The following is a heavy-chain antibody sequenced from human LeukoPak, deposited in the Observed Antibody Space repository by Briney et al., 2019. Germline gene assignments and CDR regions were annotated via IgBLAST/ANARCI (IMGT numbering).Heavy chain of an antibody. D-gene: IGHD5-12*01. Sequence: GESLKISCKGSGYSFTRYWITWVRQVPGKGLEWMGRIDPSDSYTDYSPSFQGHVTISADKSINTAYLQWSSLKASDTAMYYCARHEGGYAASGYWSQGTLVTVSS. CDR1: GYSFTRYW. CDR3: ARHEGGYAASGY. CDR2: IDPSDSYT. V-gene: IGHV5-10-1*01. J-gene: IGHJ4*02.